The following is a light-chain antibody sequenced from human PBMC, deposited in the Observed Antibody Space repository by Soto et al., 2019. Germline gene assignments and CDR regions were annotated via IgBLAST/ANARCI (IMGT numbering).Light chain of an antibody. V-gene: IGKV4-1*01. J-gene: IGKJ2*01. Sequence: DIVMTQSPDSLAVSLGERATINCKSSQSVLYSSNNKNYLAWYQHKPGQPPKLLTYWAPIRESGVPDRFSGSGSGTDFTLTISSLQAEDLAFYYCQQYYSTPTFGQGTKLEIK. CDR1: QSVLYSSNNKNY. CDR3: QQYYSTPT. CDR2: WAP.